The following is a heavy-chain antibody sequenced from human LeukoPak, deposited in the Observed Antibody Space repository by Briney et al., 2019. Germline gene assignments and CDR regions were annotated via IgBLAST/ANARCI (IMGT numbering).Heavy chain of an antibody. Sequence: PGGSLRLSCAASGFTFSSYGMSWVRQAPGKGLEWVSGISGSGGSTYYADSVKGRFTISRDNSKNTLYLQMNSLRAEDTAVYYCAKISGYGSGNLYYMDVWGKGTTVTISS. CDR2: ISGSGGST. V-gene: IGHV3-23*01. CDR1: GFTFSSYG. D-gene: IGHD3-10*01. J-gene: IGHJ6*03. CDR3: AKISGYGSGNLYYMDV.